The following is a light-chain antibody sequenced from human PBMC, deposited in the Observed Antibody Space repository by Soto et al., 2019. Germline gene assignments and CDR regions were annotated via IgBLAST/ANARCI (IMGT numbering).Light chain of an antibody. Sequence: QSALTQPASASGSPGQSITISCTGTSSDVGGSNYVSWYQQLPGKAPKLMIYDVSDRPSGVSDRFSGSKSGNTASLTISGLQAEDEADYYCSSYTSSTLYVYGTATKVTVL. CDR3: SSYTSSTLYV. CDR1: SSDVGGSNY. J-gene: IGLJ1*01. V-gene: IGLV2-14*01. CDR2: DVS.